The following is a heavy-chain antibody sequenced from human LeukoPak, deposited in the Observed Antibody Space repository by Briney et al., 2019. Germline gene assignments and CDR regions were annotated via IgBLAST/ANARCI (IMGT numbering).Heavy chain of an antibody. J-gene: IGHJ4*02. CDR1: GGSISDYH. CDR2: IYNSGRT. Sequence: PSETLSLTCTVSGGSISDYHWSWIRQPPGKGLEYIGYIYNSGRTFYNPSLKSRVTISADTSKKQFSLKLTSVTAADTAVYYCARGRRELKYAPDYWGQGTLVTVSS. CDR3: ARGRRELKYAPDY. D-gene: IGHD2-2*01. V-gene: IGHV4-59*01.